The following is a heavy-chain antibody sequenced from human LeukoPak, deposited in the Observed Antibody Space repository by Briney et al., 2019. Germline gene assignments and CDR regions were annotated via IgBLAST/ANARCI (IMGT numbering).Heavy chain of an antibody. CDR3: VSSDQGPEY. V-gene: IGHV3-7*01. J-gene: IGHJ4*02. CDR2: INQDGSEK. D-gene: IGHD3-10*01. CDR1: GFSFGSYW. Sequence: GGSLRLSCAASGFSFGSYWMNWVRQAPGKGLEWVAIINQDGSEKNYVDSVKGRFTMSRDNAKNSLYLQMNSLRAEDSSVYYCVSSDQGPEYWGQGTLVTVSS.